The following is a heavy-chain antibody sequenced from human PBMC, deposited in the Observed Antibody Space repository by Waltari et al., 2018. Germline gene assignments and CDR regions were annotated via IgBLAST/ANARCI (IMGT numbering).Heavy chain of an antibody. CDR1: GGSISSYY. J-gene: IGHJ6*02. V-gene: IGHV4-4*07. Sequence: QVQLQASGPGLVKPSETLSLTCTVSGGSISSYYWSWIRQPAGEGLEWIGRIYTSGSTNYNPTLNSRGTMAVDTSKNQVSLKLSSVTAADTAVYYCAREYYYDSSGYSYYYGMDVWGQGTTVTVSS. D-gene: IGHD3-22*01. CDR2: IYTSGST. CDR3: AREYYYDSSGYSYYYGMDV.